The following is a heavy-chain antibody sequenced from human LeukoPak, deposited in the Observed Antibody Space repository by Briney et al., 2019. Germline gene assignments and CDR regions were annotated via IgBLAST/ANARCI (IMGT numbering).Heavy chain of an antibody. Sequence: GGSLRLSCAVSDFTVSSNYMSWVRQAPGKGLEWVALIARGDSTFYADSVKGRVTISRDKLKNTLYLQKKNLTAEDSAVYFCARAVMINSWADPRDGMDVWGQGTTVTVSS. CDR3: ARAVMINSWADPRDGMDV. CDR2: IARGDST. CDR1: DFTVSSNY. J-gene: IGHJ6*02. V-gene: IGHV3-66*01. D-gene: IGHD3-9*01.